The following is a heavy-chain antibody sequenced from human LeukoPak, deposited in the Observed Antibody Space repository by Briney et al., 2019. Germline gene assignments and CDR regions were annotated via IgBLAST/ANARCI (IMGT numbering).Heavy chain of an antibody. Sequence: SATLSLTCTVSGGSISSSSYYWGWIRQPPGKGLEWIGSIYYSGSTYYNPSLKSRVTISVDTSENQFSLKLSSVTAADTAVYYCARRFHDYGDPWGQGTLVTVSS. CDR3: ARRFHDYGDP. V-gene: IGHV4-39*01. CDR2: IYYSGST. D-gene: IGHD4-17*01. J-gene: IGHJ5*02. CDR1: GGSISSSSYY.